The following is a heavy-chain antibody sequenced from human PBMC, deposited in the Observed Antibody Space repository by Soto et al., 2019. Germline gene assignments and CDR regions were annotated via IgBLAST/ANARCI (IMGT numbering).Heavy chain of an antibody. CDR1: GYTFTSYA. CDR2: INAGNGNT. J-gene: IGHJ1*01. CDR3: ASGGSRGSSSSAEYFQH. Sequence: ASVKVSCKASGYTFTSYAMHWVRQAPGQRLEWMGWINAGNGNTKYSQKFQGRVTITRDTSASTAYMELSSLRSEDTAVYYCASGGSRGSSSSAEYFQHWGQGTLVTVSS. D-gene: IGHD6-6*01. V-gene: IGHV1-3*01.